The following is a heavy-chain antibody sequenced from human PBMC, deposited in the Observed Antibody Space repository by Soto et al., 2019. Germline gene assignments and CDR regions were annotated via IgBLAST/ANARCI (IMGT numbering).Heavy chain of an antibody. V-gene: IGHV1-18*04. CDR1: GYTFTSYG. D-gene: IGHD3-9*01. J-gene: IGHJ4*02. CDR3: ARTPILTAPFGLDY. Sequence: ASVKVSCKASGYTFTSYGITWVRQAPGQGLEWMGWISAYNGNTNYAQKLQGRVTMTTDTSTRTAYMELRSLRSDDTAMYYCARTPILTAPFGLDYWGQGTLVTVSS. CDR2: ISAYNGNT.